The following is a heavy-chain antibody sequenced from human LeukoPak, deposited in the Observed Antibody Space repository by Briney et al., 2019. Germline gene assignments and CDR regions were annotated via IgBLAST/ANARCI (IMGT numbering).Heavy chain of an antibody. CDR3: ARGDSGWPPHYFDY. J-gene: IGHJ4*02. CDR1: GGSISSYY. V-gene: IGHV4-4*07. Sequence: KPSETLSLTCTVSGGSISSYYWSWIRQPAGKGLEWIGRIYTSGSTNYNPSLKSRVTMSVDTSKNQFSLKLSSVTAADTAVYYCARGDSGWPPHYFDYWGQGTLVTVSS. CDR2: IYTSGST. D-gene: IGHD6-19*01.